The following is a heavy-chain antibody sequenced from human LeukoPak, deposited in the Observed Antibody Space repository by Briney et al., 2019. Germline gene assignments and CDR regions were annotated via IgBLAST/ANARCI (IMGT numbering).Heavy chain of an antibody. J-gene: IGHJ4*02. CDR2: ISGSSSDI. CDR3: ARRGYHDRIGDDY. Sequence: GGSLRLFCAGSGFQLSRYAMHWVRQAPGEGLEGVSSISGSSSDIYYADSVKGRFTISRHNAKKSLFLQINNLRAEDTAIYYCARRGYHDRIGDDYWGQGTLVTVSS. CDR1: GFQLSRYA. V-gene: IGHV3-21*01. D-gene: IGHD3-22*01.